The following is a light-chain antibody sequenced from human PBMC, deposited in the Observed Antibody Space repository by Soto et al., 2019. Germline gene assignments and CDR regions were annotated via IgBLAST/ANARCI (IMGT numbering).Light chain of an antibody. CDR3: HQRSKWPLT. V-gene: IGKV3-11*01. CDR1: QSVSSH. CDR2: DAS. Sequence: EVVLKKSPVTLSLSPGERATVSCRASQSVSSHLAWYQQKRGQAPRLLIYDASNRATDIPARFSGSGSGTDFTLTISSLDPEDSAVYYCHQRSKWPLTFGGGTKVAI. J-gene: IGKJ4*01.